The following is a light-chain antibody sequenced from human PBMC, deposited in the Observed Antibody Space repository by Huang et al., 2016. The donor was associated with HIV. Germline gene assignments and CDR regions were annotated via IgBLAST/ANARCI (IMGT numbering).Light chain of an antibody. V-gene: IGKV3-20*01. J-gene: IGKJ2*01. CDR1: QNVNYNY. CDR3: QQYGSSPDT. CDR2: GAS. Sequence: EIVLTQSPGTLSLSPGERATLSCRASQNVNYNYLAWYQQKPGQTPRLIISGASSRATGIPDRFSGSGAGTDFTLTISRLEPEDFAVYYCQQYGSSPDTFGQGTKLEIK.